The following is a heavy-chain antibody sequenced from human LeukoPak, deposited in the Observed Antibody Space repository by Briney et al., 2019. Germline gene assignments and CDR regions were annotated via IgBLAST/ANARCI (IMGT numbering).Heavy chain of an antibody. J-gene: IGHJ5*02. CDR1: GDSISSSSYY. V-gene: IGHV4-39*07. D-gene: IGHD3-10*01. Sequence: PSETLSLTCTVAGDSISSSSYYWGWIRQPPGKGLEWIGSIYYSGSTYYNPSLKSRVTISVDTSKNQFSLKLSSVTAADTAVYYCARDRARYGSGSYGFWPRLYNWFDPWGQGTLVTVSS. CDR2: IYYSGST. CDR3: ARDRARYGSGSYGFWPRLYNWFDP.